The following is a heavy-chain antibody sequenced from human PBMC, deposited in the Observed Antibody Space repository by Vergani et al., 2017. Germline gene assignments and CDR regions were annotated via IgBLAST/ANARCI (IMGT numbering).Heavy chain of an antibody. CDR1: GYTFTSYG. Sequence: QVQLVQSGAEVKKTGASVKVSCKASGYTFTSYGISWVRQAPGQGLEWMGWISAYNGNTNYAQKLQGRVTMTTDTSTSTAYMELRSLRAEDTAVYYCARGYSYGPQEYYFDYWGQGTLVTVSS. D-gene: IGHD5-18*01. CDR2: ISAYNGNT. CDR3: ARGYSYGPQEYYFDY. V-gene: IGHV1-18*01. J-gene: IGHJ4*02.